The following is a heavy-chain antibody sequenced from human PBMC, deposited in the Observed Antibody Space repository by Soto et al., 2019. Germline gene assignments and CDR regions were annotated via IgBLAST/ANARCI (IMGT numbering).Heavy chain of an antibody. Sequence: GASVKVSCKASGYSFTDYHIHWVRQAPGQGLEWLGRINPKSGGTSTAQKFQGWITMTTDTSISTASMELTRLTSADTAIYYCARGDSTDCSNGVCSFFYNHDMDVWCQGTTVTVSS. CDR1: GYSFTDYH. V-gene: IGHV1-2*04. CDR2: INPKSGGT. J-gene: IGHJ6*02. D-gene: IGHD2-8*01. CDR3: ARGDSTDCSNGVCSFFYNHDMDV.